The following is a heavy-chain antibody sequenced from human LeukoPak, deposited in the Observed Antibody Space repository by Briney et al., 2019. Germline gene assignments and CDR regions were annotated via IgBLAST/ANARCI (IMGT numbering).Heavy chain of an antibody. V-gene: IGHV3-23*01. J-gene: IGHJ4*02. Sequence: PGRSLRLSCATSGFTFSSYAMKWVRQAPGKGLEWVSGISASGDSTYYADSVKGRFTISRDNSKNTVHLQMNSLRAEDTALYYCAKGIYSSAWGYFDYWGQGALVTVSS. CDR1: GFTFSSYA. CDR3: AKGIYSSAWGYFDY. D-gene: IGHD6-25*01. CDR2: ISASGDST.